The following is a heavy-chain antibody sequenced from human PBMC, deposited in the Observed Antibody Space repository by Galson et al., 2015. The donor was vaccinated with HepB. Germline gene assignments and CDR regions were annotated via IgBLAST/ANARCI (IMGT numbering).Heavy chain of an antibody. V-gene: IGHV3-48*03. Sequence: DWISYISATGTTIEYADSVKGRFIISRDNAKNSLYLQVNSLRVEDTAVYYCARDSRATFGEPNWFDPWGQGTLVIVSS. J-gene: IGHJ5*02. CDR2: ISATGTTI. CDR3: ARDSRATFGEPNWFDP. D-gene: IGHD3-3*01.